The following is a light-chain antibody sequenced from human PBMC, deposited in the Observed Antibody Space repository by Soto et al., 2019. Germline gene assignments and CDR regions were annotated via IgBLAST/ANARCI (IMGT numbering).Light chain of an antibody. CDR3: QQSYSFSPIT. Sequence: DIQMTQSPSSLSASVGDRVTLTCRASETISTFLNWYQHKPGRAPKLLIYAASRLQSGVPSRFSGSGSGTDFTLTINGLQPEDFASYYCQQSYSFSPITFGQGTRLEI. V-gene: IGKV1-39*01. CDR2: AAS. CDR1: ETISTF. J-gene: IGKJ5*01.